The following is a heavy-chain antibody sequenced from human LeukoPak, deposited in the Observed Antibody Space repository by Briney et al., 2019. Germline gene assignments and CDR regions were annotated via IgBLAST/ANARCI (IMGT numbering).Heavy chain of an antibody. Sequence: GGSLSLSCAASGFTISTYWMHWVRQAPGKGLVWVSRISTDGSITSYADSVKGRFTISRDNAKNTLHLQMNSLRAEDTAVYYCARDRRPGGGEDRSPLLDSWGQGTLVTVSS. V-gene: IGHV3-74*01. J-gene: IGHJ4*02. CDR2: ISTDGSIT. D-gene: IGHD3-16*01. CDR3: ARDRRPGGGEDRSPLLDS. CDR1: GFTISTYW.